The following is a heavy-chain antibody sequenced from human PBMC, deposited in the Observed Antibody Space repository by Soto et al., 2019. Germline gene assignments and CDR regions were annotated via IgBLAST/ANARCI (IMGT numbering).Heavy chain of an antibody. Sequence: VSLRLSCAASGFTFSSYAMSWVRQSPGKGLEWVSAISGSGGSTYYADSVKGRFTISRDNSKNTLYLQMNSLRAEDTAVYYCANGALGSRWYWRWGQGPRVTVSS. V-gene: IGHV3-23*01. CDR1: GFTFSSYA. CDR2: ISGSGGST. D-gene: IGHD6-19*01. CDR3: ANGALGSRWYWR. J-gene: IGHJ6*01.